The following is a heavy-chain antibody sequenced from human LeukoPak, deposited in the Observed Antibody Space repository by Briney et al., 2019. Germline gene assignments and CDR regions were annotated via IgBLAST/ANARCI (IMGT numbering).Heavy chain of an antibody. CDR2: TYYSGST. CDR1: GGSISSYY. D-gene: IGHD2-2*01. Sequence: SETLSLTCTVSGGSISSYYWSWIRQPPGKGLEWIGYTYYSGSTNYNPSLKSRVTISVDTSKNQFSLKLSSVTAADTAVYYCARDPPGGIVVVPNWYFDLWGRGTLVTVSS. V-gene: IGHV4-59*01. J-gene: IGHJ2*01. CDR3: ARDPPGGIVVVPNWYFDL.